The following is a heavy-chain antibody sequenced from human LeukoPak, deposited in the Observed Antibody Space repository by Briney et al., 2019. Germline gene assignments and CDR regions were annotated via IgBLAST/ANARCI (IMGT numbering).Heavy chain of an antibody. CDR1: GGSISSFY. CDR3: ARGQYSGSCFDN. CDR2: IYHSGSS. Sequence: PSETLSLTCTVSGGSISSFYWSWIRQPPGKGLEWIGYIYHSGSSNYNPSLKSRVTISVDTTKNQFSLKLSSVTAADTAVYYCARGQYSGSCFDNWGQGSLVTVSS. J-gene: IGHJ4*02. D-gene: IGHD1-26*01. V-gene: IGHV4-59*01.